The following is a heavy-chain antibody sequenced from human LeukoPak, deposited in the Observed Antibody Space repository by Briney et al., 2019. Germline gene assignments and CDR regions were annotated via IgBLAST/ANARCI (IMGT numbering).Heavy chain of an antibody. D-gene: IGHD3-10*01. Sequence: SETLSLTCTVSGGSISSYYWSWIRQPAGKGLEWIGRIYTSGSTNYNPSLKSRVTMSVDTSKNQFSLKLSSVTAADTAVYYCARQIGLRITMVRGVIRWGQGTLVTVSS. J-gene: IGHJ4*02. CDR2: IYTSGST. CDR1: GGSISSYY. V-gene: IGHV4-4*07. CDR3: ARQIGLRITMVRGVIR.